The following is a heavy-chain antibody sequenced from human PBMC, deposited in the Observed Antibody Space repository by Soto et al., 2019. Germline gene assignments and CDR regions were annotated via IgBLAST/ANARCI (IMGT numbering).Heavy chain of an antibody. CDR1: GGSLSSTHW. Sequence: SETLSLTCAVSGGSLSSTHWWSWVRQPPRKGLEWIGEIYHTGATNYNPSLQSRVTISVDKSNNQFSLNLSSVTAADTAVYYCARDPYYYDSGDKGGFDPWGQGTLVTVSS. J-gene: IGHJ5*02. CDR3: ARDPYYYDSGDKGGFDP. D-gene: IGHD3-10*01. CDR2: IYHTGAT. V-gene: IGHV4-4*02.